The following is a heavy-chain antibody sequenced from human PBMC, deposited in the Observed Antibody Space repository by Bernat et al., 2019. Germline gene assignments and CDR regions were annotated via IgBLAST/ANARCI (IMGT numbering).Heavy chain of an antibody. J-gene: IGHJ2*01. D-gene: IGHD1-26*01. V-gene: IGHV3-30-3*01. CDR1: GFTFSSYA. Sequence: QVQLVESGGGVVQPGRSLRLSCAASGFTFSSYAMHWVRQAPGKGLEWVAVISYDGSNKYYADSVKGRFTISRDNSKNTLYLQMNSLRAEDTAVYYCAREPVGATNWYFDLWGRGTLVTVSS. CDR3: AREPVGATNWYFDL. CDR2: ISYDGSNK.